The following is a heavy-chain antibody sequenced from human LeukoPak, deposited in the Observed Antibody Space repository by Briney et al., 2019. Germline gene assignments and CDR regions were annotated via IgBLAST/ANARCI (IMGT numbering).Heavy chain of an antibody. V-gene: IGHV3-30*04. CDR3: ARDAGYSYGYIYYYYGMDV. CDR1: GFTFSSYA. J-gene: IGHJ6*04. D-gene: IGHD5-18*01. CDR2: ISYDGSNK. Sequence: PAGRSLRLSCAASGFTFSSYAMHWVRQAPGKGLEWVAVISYDGSNKYYADSVKGRFTISRDNSKNTLYLQMNSLRAEDTAVYYCARDAGYSYGYIYYYYGMDVWGKGTTVTVSS.